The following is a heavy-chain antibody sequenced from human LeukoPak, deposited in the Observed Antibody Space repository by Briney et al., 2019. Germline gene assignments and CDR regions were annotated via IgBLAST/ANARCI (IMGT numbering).Heavy chain of an antibody. CDR2: IYYSGST. CDR3: ARSRWSWFDP. D-gene: IGHD3-3*01. CDR1: RGSFSGYY. J-gene: IGHJ5*02. Sequence: SETLSLTCAVYRGSFSGYYWSWIRQPPGKGLEWIGYIYYSGSTNYNPSLKSRVTISVDTSKNQFSLKLSCVTAADTAVYYCARSRWSWFDPWGQGTLVTVSS. V-gene: IGHV4-59*01.